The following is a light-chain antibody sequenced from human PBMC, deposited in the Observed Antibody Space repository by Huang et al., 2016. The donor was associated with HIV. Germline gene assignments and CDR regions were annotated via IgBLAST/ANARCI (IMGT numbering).Light chain of an antibody. V-gene: IGKV4-1*01. Sequence: IVMTQSPDSLGMSLGERATINCKSSQRLLSTSNGQNYLAWYQQKLGQPPRLLIYWASTRAPGVPARFIGSGSGPDFSLTSANLRAEDVAVYYCQQYYTTPRTFGPGTKVDI. CDR2: WAS. CDR1: QRLLSTSNGQNY. J-gene: IGKJ3*01. CDR3: QQYYTTPRT.